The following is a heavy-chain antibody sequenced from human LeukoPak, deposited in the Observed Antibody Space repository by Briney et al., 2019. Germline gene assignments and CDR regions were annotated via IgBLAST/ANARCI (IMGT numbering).Heavy chain of an antibody. CDR1: GYTFTGYY. CDR3: ERDRSSSSWHFDY. D-gene: IGHD6-13*01. V-gene: IGHV1-2*04. J-gene: IGHJ4*02. CDR2: INPNSGGT. Sequence: ASVKVFCSASGYTFTGYYMHWVRQAPGQGRVERGCINPNSGGTNYAQTFQGWVTMTRDPSISTAYMELSRLRSDDTAVYYCERDRSSSSWHFDYWGQGTLVTVSS.